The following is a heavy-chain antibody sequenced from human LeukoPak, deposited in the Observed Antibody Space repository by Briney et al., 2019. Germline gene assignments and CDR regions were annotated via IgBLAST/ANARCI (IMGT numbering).Heavy chain of an antibody. D-gene: IGHD4-17*01. CDR1: GGTFSSYA. V-gene: IGHV1-69*06. J-gene: IGHJ6*03. CDR3: ARDHPPTVTLYYYYMDV. CDR2: IIPIFGTA. Sequence: ASVNVSCKASGGTFSSYAISWVRQAPGQGLEWMGRIIPIFGTANYAQKFQGRVTITADKSTSTAYMELSSLRSEDTAVYYCARDHPPTVTLYYYYMDVWGKGTTVTVSS.